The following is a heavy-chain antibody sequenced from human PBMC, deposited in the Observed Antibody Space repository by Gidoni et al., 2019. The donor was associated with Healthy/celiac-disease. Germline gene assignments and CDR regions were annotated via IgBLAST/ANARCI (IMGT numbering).Heavy chain of an antibody. D-gene: IGHD3-22*01. V-gene: IGHV3-33*01. CDR1: GFTFSSYG. CDR2: IWYDGSNK. J-gene: IGHJ1*01. CDR3: ARGYYDSSGYYWEYFQH. Sequence: QVQLVESGGGVVQPGRSLRLSCAASGFTFSSYGMHWVRQAPGKGLEWVAVIWYDGSNKYYADSVKGRFTISRDNSKNTLYLQMNSLRAEDTAVYYCARGYYDSSGYYWEYFQHWGQGTLVTVSS.